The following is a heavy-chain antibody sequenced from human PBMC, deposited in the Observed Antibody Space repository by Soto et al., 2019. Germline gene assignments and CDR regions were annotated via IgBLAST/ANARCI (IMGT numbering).Heavy chain of an antibody. D-gene: IGHD2-15*01. V-gene: IGHV4-31*03. CDR3: ARAVVAATPFDY. CDR2: IYYSGST. J-gene: IGHJ4*02. Sequence: QVQLQESGPGLVKPSQTLSLTCTVSGGSISSGGYYWSWIRQHPGKGLEWIGYIYYSGSTYYNPALKSRVPISVDTSKNQFSLKLSSVTAADTAVYYCARAVVAATPFDYWGQGTLVTVSS. CDR1: GGSISSGGYY.